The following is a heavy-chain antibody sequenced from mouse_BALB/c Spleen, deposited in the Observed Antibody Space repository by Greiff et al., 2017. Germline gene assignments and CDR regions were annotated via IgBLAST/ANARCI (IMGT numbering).Heavy chain of an antibody. V-gene: IGHV5-6-4*01. J-gene: IGHJ2*01. CDR1: GFTFSSYT. D-gene: IGHD1-1*01. CDR3: TRDDYGSSSGYFDY. CDR2: ISSGGSYT. Sequence: VQLVESGGGLVKPGGSLKLSCAASGFTFSSYTMSWVRQTPEKRLEWVATISSGGSYTYYPDSVKGRFTISRDNAKNTLYLQMSSLKSEDTAMYYCTRDDYGSSSGYFDYWGQGTTLTVSS.